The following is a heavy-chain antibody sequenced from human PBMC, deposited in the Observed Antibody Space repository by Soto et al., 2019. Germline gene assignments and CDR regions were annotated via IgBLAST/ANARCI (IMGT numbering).Heavy chain of an antibody. V-gene: IGHV3-49*03. CDR1: GFTFGDYA. CDR3: SPGYYGSGLNWFDP. CDR2: IRSKAYGGTT. J-gene: IGHJ5*02. Sequence: PGGSLRLSCTASGFTFGDYAMSWFRQAPGKGLEWVGFIRSKAYGGTTEYAASVKGRFTISRDDSKSIAYLQMNSLKTEDTAVYYCSPGYYGSGLNWFDPWGQGTLVTVSS. D-gene: IGHD3-10*01.